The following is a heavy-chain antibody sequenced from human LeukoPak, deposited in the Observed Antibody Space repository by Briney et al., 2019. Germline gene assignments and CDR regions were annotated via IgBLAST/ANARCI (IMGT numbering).Heavy chain of an antibody. CDR2: INPNSGGT. V-gene: IGHV1-2*02. Sequence: GASVKVSCKASGYTFTGYFMHWVRQAPGQGLEWMGWINPNSGGTNYAQKFQGRVTLTRDTSISRAYMELSSLRSDDTAVYYCARDERYDSSGYPFDYWGQGTLVTVSS. D-gene: IGHD3-22*01. J-gene: IGHJ4*02. CDR1: GYTFTGYF. CDR3: ARDERYDSSGYPFDY.